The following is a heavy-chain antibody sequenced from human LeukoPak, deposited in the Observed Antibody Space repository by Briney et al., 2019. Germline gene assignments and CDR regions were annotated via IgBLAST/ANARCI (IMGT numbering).Heavy chain of an antibody. V-gene: IGHV3-48*01. Sequence: GGSLRLSCAASGVTPRRYSINWGCEAPGTGRGWGWCFDTIGSTIYYAISVKGRFTISRDNAKNSLFLQMNSLRAEDTAVYYCAKGVAMVRGVLDYWGQGTLVTVSS. CDR2: FDTIGSTI. J-gene: IGHJ4*02. D-gene: IGHD3-10*01. CDR3: AKGVAMVRGVLDY. CDR1: GVTPRRYS.